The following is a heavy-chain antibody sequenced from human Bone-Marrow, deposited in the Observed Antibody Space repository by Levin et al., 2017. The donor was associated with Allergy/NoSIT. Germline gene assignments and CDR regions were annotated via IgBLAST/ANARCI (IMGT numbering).Heavy chain of an antibody. D-gene: IGHD5-18*01. CDR1: GFTFSSYW. CDR2: IKQDGSEK. CDR3: ARRKGYSYGGYYYGMDV. J-gene: IGHJ6*02. V-gene: IGHV3-7*01. Sequence: PGGSLRLSCAASGFTFSSYWMSWVRQAPGKGLEWVANIKQDGSEKYYVDSVKGRFTISRDNAKNSLYLQMNSLRAEDTAVYYCARRKGYSYGGYYYGMDVWGQGTTVTVSS.